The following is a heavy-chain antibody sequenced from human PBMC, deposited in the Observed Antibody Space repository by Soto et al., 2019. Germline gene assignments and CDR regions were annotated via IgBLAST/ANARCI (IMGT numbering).Heavy chain of an antibody. CDR2: IIPIFGTA. V-gene: IGHV1-69*13. Sequence: SLKVSCKASVGTFSSYAISWGRQAPGQGLEWMGGIIPIFGTANYAQKFQGRVTITADESTSTAYMELSSLRSEDTAVYYCARYYSQWLVPYAFDIWGQGTMVTVSS. CDR3: ARYYSQWLVPYAFDI. J-gene: IGHJ3*02. D-gene: IGHD6-19*01. CDR1: VGTFSSYA.